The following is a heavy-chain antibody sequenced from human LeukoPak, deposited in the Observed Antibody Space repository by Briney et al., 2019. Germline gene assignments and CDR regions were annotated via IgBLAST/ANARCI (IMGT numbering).Heavy chain of an antibody. CDR1: GGSIGSGSYY. J-gene: IGHJ2*01. CDR3: ARSGVEMAPNRDCYFDL. D-gene: IGHD5-24*01. Sequence: PSETLSLTCTVSGGSIGSGSYYWSWIRQPAGKGLEWIGRIYTSGSTNYNPSLKSRVTISVDTSKNQFSLKLSSVTAADTAVYYCARSGVEMAPNRDCYFDLWGRGTLVTVSS. V-gene: IGHV4-61*02. CDR2: IYTSGST.